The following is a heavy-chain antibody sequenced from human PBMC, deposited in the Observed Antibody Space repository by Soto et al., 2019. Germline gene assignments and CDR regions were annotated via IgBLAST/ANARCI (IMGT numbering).Heavy chain of an antibody. Sequence: PGGSLRLSCAASGFTFSNHWMNWVRQVPGRGMKWVAKIKEDGSTTYFADSVRGRFTISRDNAKNALFLQMNSLRVEDTAIYYCAKSVEWSLDFWGLRTVVTVSS. CDR2: IKEDGSTT. J-gene: IGHJ4*02. V-gene: IGHV3-7*01. D-gene: IGHD3-3*01. CDR3: AKSVEWSLDF. CDR1: GFTFSNHW.